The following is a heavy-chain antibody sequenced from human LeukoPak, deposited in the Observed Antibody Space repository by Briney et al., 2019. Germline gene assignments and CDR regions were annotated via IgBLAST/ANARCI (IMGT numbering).Heavy chain of an antibody. Sequence: GASVKVSCKASGGTFSSYAISWVRQAPGQGLEWMGGIIPIFGTANYPQKFQGRVTITADESTSTAYMELSSLRSEDTAVYYCANSSSGYDYYYYYMDVWGKGTTVTISS. CDR1: GGTFSSYA. V-gene: IGHV1-69*13. J-gene: IGHJ6*03. CDR3: ANSSSGYDYYYYYMDV. CDR2: IIPIFGTA. D-gene: IGHD5-12*01.